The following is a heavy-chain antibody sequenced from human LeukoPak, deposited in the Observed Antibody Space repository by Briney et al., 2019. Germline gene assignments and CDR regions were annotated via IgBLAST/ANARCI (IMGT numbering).Heavy chain of an antibody. J-gene: IGHJ3*02. V-gene: IGHV4-59*12. Sequence: PSETLSLTCTVSGGSISSYYWSWIRQPPGKGLEWIGYIYYSGSTNYNPSLKSRVTISVDTSKNQFSLKLSSVTAADTAVYYCARRDYAFDIWGQGTMVTVSS. CDR1: GGSISSYY. CDR2: IYYSGST. CDR3: ARRDYAFDI.